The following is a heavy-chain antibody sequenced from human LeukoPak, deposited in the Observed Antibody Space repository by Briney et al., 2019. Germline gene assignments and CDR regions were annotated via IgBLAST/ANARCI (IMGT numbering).Heavy chain of an antibody. CDR2: INHSGSP. V-gene: IGHV4-34*01. D-gene: IGHD3-3*01. CDR3: ARGGRNRGLLYRYPPIGY. Sequence: PSETLSLTCAVYGGSFSGYYWSWIRQPPGKGLEWIGEINHSGSPNYNPSLKSRVTISVDTSKNQFSLKLSSVTAADTAVYYCARGGRNRGLLYRYPPIGYWGQGTLVTVSS. J-gene: IGHJ4*02. CDR1: GGSFSGYY.